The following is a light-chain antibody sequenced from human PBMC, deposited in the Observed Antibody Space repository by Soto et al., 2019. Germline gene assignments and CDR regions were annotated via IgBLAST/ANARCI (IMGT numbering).Light chain of an antibody. CDR3: QQYGSSGT. Sequence: VMTQSPATLSVSPGERATLSCRASQSISSNLAWYQQKPGQAPRLLIYGASNRATGIPDRFSGSGSGTDFTLTISRLEPEDFAVYYCQQYGSSGTFGQGTKVDIK. V-gene: IGKV3-20*01. J-gene: IGKJ1*01. CDR1: QSISSN. CDR2: GAS.